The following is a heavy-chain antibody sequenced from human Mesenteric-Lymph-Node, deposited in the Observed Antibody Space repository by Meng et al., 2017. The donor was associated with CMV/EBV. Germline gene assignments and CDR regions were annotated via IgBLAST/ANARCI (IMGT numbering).Heavy chain of an antibody. CDR2: IQYDGNNK. Sequence: GGSLRLSCAASGFTFSSYAMRWVRQAPGKGLEWVAFIQYDGNNKYYADSVKGRFTIARDNSKNTLYLQMNSLRAEDTAVYYCANDRAGGFDYWGQGTLVTVSS. CDR1: GFTFSSYA. J-gene: IGHJ4*02. CDR3: ANDRAGGFDY. V-gene: IGHV3-30*02. D-gene: IGHD3-10*01.